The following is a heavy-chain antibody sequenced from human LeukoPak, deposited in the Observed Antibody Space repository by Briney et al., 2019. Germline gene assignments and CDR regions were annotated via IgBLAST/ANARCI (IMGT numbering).Heavy chain of an antibody. Sequence: ASVKVSCKASGYTFPSYGISWVRQAAGQGLAWMGWISAYNGNTNYAQKLQGRVTMTTDTSTSTAYMELRSLRSDDTAVYYCARAPPYSSGSRFDYWGQGTLVTVSS. J-gene: IGHJ4*02. CDR1: GYTFPSYG. CDR2: ISAYNGNT. D-gene: IGHD6-19*01. V-gene: IGHV1-18*01. CDR3: ARAPPYSSGSRFDY.